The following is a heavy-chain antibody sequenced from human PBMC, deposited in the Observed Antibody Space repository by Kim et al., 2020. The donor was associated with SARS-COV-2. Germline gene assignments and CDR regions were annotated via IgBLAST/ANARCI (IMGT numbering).Heavy chain of an antibody. Sequence: YAQKCQGRVTLTADESTDTAYRELSSLRAEETAVYYCARGGGGITQTFDYWGQGTLVTVSS. V-gene: IGHV1-69*01. D-gene: IGHD3-10*01. J-gene: IGHJ4*02. CDR3: ARGGGGITQTFDY.